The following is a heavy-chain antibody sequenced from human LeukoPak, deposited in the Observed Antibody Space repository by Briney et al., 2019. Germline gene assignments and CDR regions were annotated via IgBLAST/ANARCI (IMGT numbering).Heavy chain of an antibody. CDR1: GVTFSSYA. Sequence: GGSLRLSCAASGVTFSSYALSWVRQAPGKGLEWVSLISGSGRGTEYGDSVKGRFTISRDSSKNTLSLQMNSLKAEDTAVYYCAKHLRTNVWFFDYWGQGTLVTVSS. D-gene: IGHD3-9*01. J-gene: IGHJ4*02. CDR3: AKHLRTNVWFFDY. CDR2: ISGSGRGT. V-gene: IGHV3-23*01.